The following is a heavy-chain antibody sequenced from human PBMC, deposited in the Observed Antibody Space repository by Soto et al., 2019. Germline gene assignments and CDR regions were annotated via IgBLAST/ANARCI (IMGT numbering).Heavy chain of an antibody. J-gene: IGHJ4*02. CDR2: IYYSGST. D-gene: IGHD3-10*01. V-gene: IGHV4-39*01. CDR1: GGSISSSSYY. CDR3: ARQAGVLLWFGESQYYFDY. Sequence: SETLSLTCTVSGGSISSSSYYWGWIRQPPGKGLEWIGSIYYSGSTYYNPSLKSRVTISVDTSKNQFSLKLSSVTAADTAVYYCARQAGVLLWFGESQYYFDYWGQGTLVTVSS.